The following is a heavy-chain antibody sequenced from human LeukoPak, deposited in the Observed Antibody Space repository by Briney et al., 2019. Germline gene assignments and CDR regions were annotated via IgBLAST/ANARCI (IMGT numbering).Heavy chain of an antibody. V-gene: IGHV3-49*04. CDR2: IRSKAYGGTT. J-gene: IGHJ4*02. CDR1: GFTFGDYA. D-gene: IGHD3-22*01. CDR3: TRGNHYYDSSGYSY. Sequence: GRSLRLSCTASGFTFGDYAMSWVRQAPGKGLEWVGFIRSKAYGGTTEYAASVKGIFTISRDDSKSIAYLQMNSLKTEDTAVYYCTRGNHYYDSSGYSYWGQGTLVTVSS.